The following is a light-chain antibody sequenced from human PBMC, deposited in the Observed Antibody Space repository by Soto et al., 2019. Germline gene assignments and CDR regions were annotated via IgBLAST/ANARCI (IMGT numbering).Light chain of an antibody. V-gene: IGKV3D-20*01. CDR2: DAS. CDR1: QSVSSSY. J-gene: IGKJ5*01. Sequence: EIVLTQSPATLSLSPGERATLSCGASQSVSSSYLAWYQQKPGLAPSLLIYDASSRATGIPDRFSGSESGTDFTLTISRLEPEDFRVYYCQQYGSSPTFGRGTRLEIK. CDR3: QQYGSSPT.